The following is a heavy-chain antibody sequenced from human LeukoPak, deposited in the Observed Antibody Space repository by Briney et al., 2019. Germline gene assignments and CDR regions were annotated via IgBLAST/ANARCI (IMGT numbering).Heavy chain of an antibody. J-gene: IGHJ4*02. CDR1: GGTFSSYA. V-gene: IGHV1-69*01. D-gene: IGHD2-2*01. Sequence: SVRVSCKASGGTFSSYAISWVRQAPGQGLEWMGGIIPIFGTANYAQKFQGRVTITADESTSTAYMELSSLRSEDTAVYYCARGGCSSTSCYLVRAYYFDYWGQGTLVTVSS. CDR3: ARGGCSSTSCYLVRAYYFDY. CDR2: IIPIFGTA.